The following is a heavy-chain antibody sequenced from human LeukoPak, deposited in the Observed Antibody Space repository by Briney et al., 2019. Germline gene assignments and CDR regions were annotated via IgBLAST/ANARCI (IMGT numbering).Heavy chain of an antibody. CDR1: GGSISSYY. CDR3: ARAAGRHWYFDL. Sequence: SETLSLTCTASGGSISSYYWSWIRQPPGKGLEWIGYIYYSGSTNYNPSLKSRVTISVDTSKNQFSLKLSSVTAADTAVYYCARAAGRHWYFDLWGRGTLVTVSS. CDR2: IYYSGST. D-gene: IGHD6-13*01. J-gene: IGHJ2*01. V-gene: IGHV4-59*01.